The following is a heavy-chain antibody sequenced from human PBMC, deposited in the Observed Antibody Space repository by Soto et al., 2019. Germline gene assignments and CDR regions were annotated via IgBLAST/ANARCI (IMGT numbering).Heavy chain of an antibody. D-gene: IGHD6-19*01. CDR2: IKQDGSEK. CDR1: GFTFSSYW. V-gene: IGHV3-7*05. Sequence: GGSLRLSCAASGFTFSSYWMSWVRQAPGKGLEWVANIKQDGSEKYYVDSVKGRFTISRDNAKNSLYLQMNSLRAEDTAVYYGARASPRRGYSSGWTKGGYYYYGMDVWGQGTTVTVSS. CDR3: ARASPRRGYSSGWTKGGYYYYGMDV. J-gene: IGHJ6*02.